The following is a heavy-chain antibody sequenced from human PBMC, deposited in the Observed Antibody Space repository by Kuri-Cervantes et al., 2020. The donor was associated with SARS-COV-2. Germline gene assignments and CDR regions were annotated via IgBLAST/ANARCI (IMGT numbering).Heavy chain of an antibody. J-gene: IGHJ5*02. CDR3: ARSQGYCTANSCSWNWFDP. Sequence: SMKVSCKASGGTFSSYSVNWVRQAPGQGLEWMGRIIPTFDTATYAQKFQGRVIFTADESSSTAYMEVNSLTSEDTAVYFCARSQGYCTANSCSWNWFDPWGQGTQVTVSS. CDR1: GGTFSSYS. CDR2: IIPTFDTA. V-gene: IGHV1-69*13. D-gene: IGHD2-8*02.